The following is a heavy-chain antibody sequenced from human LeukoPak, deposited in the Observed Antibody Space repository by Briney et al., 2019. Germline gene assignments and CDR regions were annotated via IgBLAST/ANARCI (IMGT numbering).Heavy chain of an antibody. V-gene: IGHV4-4*07. D-gene: IGHD6-19*01. J-gene: IGHJ6*02. CDR2: IYTSGST. CDR3: ARDYGIAVADNYYYYGMDV. Sequence: SETLSLTCTVSGGSISSYYWSWIRQPAGKGLEWIGRIYTSGSTNYNPSLKSRVTMSVDTSKNQFSLKLSSVTAADTAVYYCARDYGIAVADNYYYYGMDVWGQGTTVTVSS. CDR1: GGSISSYY.